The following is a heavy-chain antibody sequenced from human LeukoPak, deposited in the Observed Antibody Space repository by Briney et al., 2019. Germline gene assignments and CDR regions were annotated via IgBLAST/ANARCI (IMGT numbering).Heavy chain of an antibody. CDR3: ARALSVQQLLFGRAYNWFDP. CDR1: GGSISSYY. D-gene: IGHD6-13*01. Sequence: PSETLSLTCTVSGGSISSYYWSWIRQPAGKGLEWIGRVYTSGSTNYNPSLKSRVTMSVDTSKNQFSLKLSSVTAADTAVYYCARALSVQQLLFGRAYNWFDPWGQGTLVTVSS. V-gene: IGHV4-4*07. J-gene: IGHJ5*02. CDR2: VYTSGST.